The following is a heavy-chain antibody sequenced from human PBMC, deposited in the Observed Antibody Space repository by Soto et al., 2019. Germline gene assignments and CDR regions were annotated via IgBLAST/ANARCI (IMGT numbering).Heavy chain of an antibody. V-gene: IGHV3-30-3*01. Sequence: PGGSLRLSCAASGFTFSSYAMHWVRQAPGKGLEWVAVISYDGSNKYYADSVKGRFTISRDNSKNTLYLQMNSLRAEDTAVYYCARENIPIVGPNDYWGQGTLVTVS. J-gene: IGHJ4*02. D-gene: IGHD2-2*02. CDR1: GFTFSSYA. CDR2: ISYDGSNK. CDR3: ARENIPIVGPNDY.